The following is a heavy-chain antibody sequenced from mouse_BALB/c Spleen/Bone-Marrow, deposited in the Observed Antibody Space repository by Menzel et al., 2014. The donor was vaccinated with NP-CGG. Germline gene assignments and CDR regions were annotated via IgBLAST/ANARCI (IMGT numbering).Heavy chain of an antibody. D-gene: IGHD2-1*01. J-gene: IGHJ2*01. Sequence: VQLVESGAELVRPGTSVKVSCKASGYASTNYLIEWVKQRPGQGLEWIGVLNPGSGGTNYNEKFKGKATLTADKSSSSAYMQLSSLTSDDSAVYFCARRIYYAMGYWGQGTTLTVSS. CDR2: LNPGSGGT. V-gene: IGHV1-54*01. CDR1: GYASTNYL. CDR3: ARRIYYAMGY.